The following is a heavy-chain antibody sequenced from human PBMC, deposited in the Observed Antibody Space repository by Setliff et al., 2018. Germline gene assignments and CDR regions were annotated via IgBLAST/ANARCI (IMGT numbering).Heavy chain of an antibody. CDR2: TYYRGST. J-gene: IGHJ6*03. D-gene: IGHD5-18*01. CDR3: ARLDGAGLWSHYYYYYMDV. V-gene: IGHV4-39*01. Sequence: SETLSLTCTVSGGSISSSSYYWGWIRQPPGKGLEWIGSTYYRGSTYYNPSLKSRVTISVDTSKNQFSLKLSSVTAADTAVYYCARLDGAGLWSHYYYYYMDVWGKGTTVTLSS. CDR1: GGSISSSSYY.